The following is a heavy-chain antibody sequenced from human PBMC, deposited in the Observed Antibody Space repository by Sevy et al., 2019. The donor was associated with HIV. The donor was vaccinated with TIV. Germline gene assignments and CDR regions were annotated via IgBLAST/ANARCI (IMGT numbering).Heavy chain of an antibody. CDR2: ISSSSSTI. Sequence: GGSLRLSCAASGFTFSSYSMNWVRQAPGKGLEWVSYISSSSSTIYYADSVKGRFTISRDNAKNSLYLQMISLRDEDTAVYYCAREYDRGSFDYWGQGTLVTVSS. V-gene: IGHV3-48*02. D-gene: IGHD3-16*01. J-gene: IGHJ4*02. CDR1: GFTFSSYS. CDR3: AREYDRGSFDY.